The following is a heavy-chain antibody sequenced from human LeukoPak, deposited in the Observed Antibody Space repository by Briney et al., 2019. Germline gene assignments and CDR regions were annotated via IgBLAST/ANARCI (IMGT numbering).Heavy chain of an antibody. V-gene: IGHV3-53*01. CDR2: IYSGGST. Sequence: GGSLRLSCAASGFTVSSNYMSWVRQAPGKGLEWVSVIYSGGSTYYADSVKGRFTISRDNSKNTLYFQMNSLRAEDTAVYYCARDRTAAGPSDYWGQGTLVTVSS. CDR1: GFTVSSNY. D-gene: IGHD6-13*01. J-gene: IGHJ4*02. CDR3: ARDRTAAGPSDY.